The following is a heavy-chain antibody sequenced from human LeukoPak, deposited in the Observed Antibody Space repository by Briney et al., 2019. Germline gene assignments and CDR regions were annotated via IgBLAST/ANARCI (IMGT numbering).Heavy chain of an antibody. CDR1: GFTFSSYG. Sequence: GRSLRLSCAASGFTFSSYGMHWVRQAPGEGLEWVAVISYDGSNKYYADSVKGRFTISRDNSKNTLYLQMNSLRAEDTAVYYCTHSITMIVVEKFDYWGQGTLVTVSS. D-gene: IGHD3-22*01. J-gene: IGHJ4*02. CDR2: ISYDGSNK. V-gene: IGHV3-30*03. CDR3: THSITMIVVEKFDY.